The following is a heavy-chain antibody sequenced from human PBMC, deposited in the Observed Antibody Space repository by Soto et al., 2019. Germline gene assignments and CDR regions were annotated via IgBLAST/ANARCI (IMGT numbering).Heavy chain of an antibody. CDR3: AGMPYTSGLRFDP. V-gene: IGHV4-30-2*01. J-gene: IGHJ5*02. Sequence: PSETLSLTCTMSGDSYSISTYSWSWIRQPPGKALQWIGFIYQSGVTSYNPSLASRVSISLDRSNNQCSLKLKSVTAADTAVYFCAGMPYTSGLRFDPWGAGTLVTVSS. D-gene: IGHD6-19*01. CDR1: GDSYSISTYS. CDR2: IYQSGVT.